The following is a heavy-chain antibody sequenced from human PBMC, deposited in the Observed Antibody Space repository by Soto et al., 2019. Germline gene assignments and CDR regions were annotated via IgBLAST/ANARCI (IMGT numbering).Heavy chain of an antibody. CDR2: IIPIFGTA. Sequence: ASVKVSCKSSGGTFSSYAIIWVRQAPGQGLGWMGGIIPIFGTANYAQKFQGRVTITADESTSTAYMELSSLRSEDTAVYYCARDPESWFDPWGQGTLVTVSS. J-gene: IGHJ5*02. CDR3: ARDPESWFDP. CDR1: GGTFSSYA. V-gene: IGHV1-69*13.